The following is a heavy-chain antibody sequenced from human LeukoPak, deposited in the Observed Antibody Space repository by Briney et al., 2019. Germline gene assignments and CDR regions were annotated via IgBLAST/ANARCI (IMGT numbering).Heavy chain of an antibody. D-gene: IGHD5-18*01. Sequence: GGSLRLSCTASGFTFSTYDMHWVRQAPGKGLEWVSAIGTTGDPHYPGSVRGRFTISRENAKNSLYLQMNSLRAGDTAVYYCARGYVYSYDYWGQGTLVTVSS. CDR3: ARGYVYSYDY. J-gene: IGHJ4*02. V-gene: IGHV3-13*05. CDR1: GFTFSTYD. CDR2: IGTTGDP.